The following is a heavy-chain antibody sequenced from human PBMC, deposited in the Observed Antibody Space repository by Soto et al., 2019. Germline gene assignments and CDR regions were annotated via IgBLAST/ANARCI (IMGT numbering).Heavy chain of an antibody. D-gene: IGHD5-18*01. CDR2: IYYSGST. CDR3: ALNVVDTAMALDY. Sequence: SETLSLTCTVSGGSISSSSYYWGWIRQPPGKGLEWIGSIYYSGSTYYNPSLKSRVTISVDTSKNQFSLKLSSVTAADTAVYYCALNVVDTAMALDYWGQGTLVTVS. V-gene: IGHV4-39*01. J-gene: IGHJ4*02. CDR1: GGSISSSSYY.